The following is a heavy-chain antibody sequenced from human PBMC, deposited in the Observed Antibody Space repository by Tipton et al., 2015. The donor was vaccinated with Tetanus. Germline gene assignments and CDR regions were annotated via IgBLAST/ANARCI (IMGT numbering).Heavy chain of an antibody. Sequence: TLSLTCAVSGQSLSGHFWSWVRQAPGKGLEWIGEITPRGSASYNPSLKSRVSISGDASKNQFSLKLTSVTAADTAMYDCARGSDIVVVPGVTRADWFDPWGQGTLVTVSS. D-gene: IGHD2-2*01. J-gene: IGHJ5*02. CDR2: ITPRGSA. CDR1: GQSLSGHF. CDR3: ARGSDIVVVPGVTRADWFDP. V-gene: IGHV4-34*01.